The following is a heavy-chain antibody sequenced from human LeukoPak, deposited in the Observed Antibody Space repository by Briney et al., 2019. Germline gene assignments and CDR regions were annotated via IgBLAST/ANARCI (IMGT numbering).Heavy chain of an antibody. J-gene: IGHJ4*02. CDR2: IYYSGSA. Sequence: SETLSLTCAVYGGSFSGYYWSWIRQPPGKGLEWIGYIYYSGSANYNPSLKSRVTISVDTSKNQFSLKLSSVTVADTAVYYCARDPDYWGQGTLVTVSS. CDR3: ARDPDY. V-gene: IGHV4-59*01. CDR1: GGSFSGYY.